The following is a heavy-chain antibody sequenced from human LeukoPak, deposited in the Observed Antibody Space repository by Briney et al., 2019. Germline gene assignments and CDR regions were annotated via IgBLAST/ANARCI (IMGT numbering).Heavy chain of an antibody. Sequence: TGGSLRLSCAASGFTFSSYWMHWVRQAPGKGLVWVSCINSDGSSTSYADSVKGRFTISRDNAKNTLYLQMNSLRAEDTAVYYCARVAVTSEATCWFDPWGQGTLVTVSS. D-gene: IGHD4-11*01. CDR2: INSDGSST. J-gene: IGHJ5*02. V-gene: IGHV3-74*01. CDR3: ARVAVTSEATCWFDP. CDR1: GFTFSSYW.